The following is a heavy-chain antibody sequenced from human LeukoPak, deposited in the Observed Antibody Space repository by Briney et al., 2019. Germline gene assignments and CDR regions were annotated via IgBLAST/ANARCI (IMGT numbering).Heavy chain of an antibody. CDR2: ISTTGSSR. V-gene: IGHV3-64*01. CDR3: ARETSVRGATDY. D-gene: IGHD1-26*01. CDR1: GFTISFYW. J-gene: IGHJ4*02. Sequence: GGSLRLSCAASGFTISFYWMGWVRQAPGKGLEYVSSISTTGSSRYYGNSVKDRFTVSRDNSKNTLYLEMRSLRPEDMAVYYCARETSVRGATDYWGQGTLVTVSS.